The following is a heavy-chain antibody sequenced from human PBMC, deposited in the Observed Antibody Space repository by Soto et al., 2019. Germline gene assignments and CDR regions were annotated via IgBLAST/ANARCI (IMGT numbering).Heavy chain of an antibody. D-gene: IGHD3-3*01. V-gene: IGHV4-59*01. Sequence: QSQTLSLTCTVSGGSISSYYWSWIRQPPGKGLEWIGYIYYSGSTNYNPSLKSRVTISVDTSKNQFSLKLSSVTAADTAVYYCARERMGGDFWSGYYDYWGQGTLVTVSS. J-gene: IGHJ4*02. CDR1: GGSISSYY. CDR2: IYYSGST. CDR3: ARERMGGDFWSGYYDY.